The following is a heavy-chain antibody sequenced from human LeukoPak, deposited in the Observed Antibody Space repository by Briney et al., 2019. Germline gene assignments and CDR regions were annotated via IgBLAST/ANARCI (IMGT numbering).Heavy chain of an antibody. D-gene: IGHD3-22*01. CDR1: GGSISSGGYY. CDR2: IYYSGST. CDR3: ARERPDFCDSSGPRRYFDY. V-gene: IGHV4-31*03. J-gene: IGHJ4*02. Sequence: SQTLSLTCTVSGGSISSGGYYWSWIRQHPGKGLEWIGYIYYSGSTYYNPSLKSRVTISVDTSKNQFSLKLSSVTAADTAVYYCARERPDFCDSSGPRRYFDYWGQGTLVTVSS.